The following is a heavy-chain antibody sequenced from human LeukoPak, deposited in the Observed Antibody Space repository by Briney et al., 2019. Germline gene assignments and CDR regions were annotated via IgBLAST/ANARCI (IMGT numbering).Heavy chain of an antibody. J-gene: IGHJ3*02. D-gene: IGHD3-10*01. Sequence: SVKVSSKASGYTFTGYTMHWVPQAPGQGLEWMGWINPNSGGTNYAQKFQGRVTMTRETSISTVYMELSRLRSDDTAVYSCARGGTVVRGADDAFDIWGQGTMVTVS. V-gene: IGHV1-2*02. CDR1: GYTFTGYT. CDR2: INPNSGGT. CDR3: ARGGTVVRGADDAFDI.